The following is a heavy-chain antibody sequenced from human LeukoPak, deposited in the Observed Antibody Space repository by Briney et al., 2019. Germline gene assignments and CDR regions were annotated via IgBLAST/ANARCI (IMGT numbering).Heavy chain of an antibody. Sequence: GGSLRLSCAASGFTFSSYSMNWVRQAPGKGLEWVSSISSSSSYIYYADSVKGRFTISRDNAKNSLYLQMNSLRAEDTAVYYCARAGLTVLTLVGYWGQGTLVTVSS. V-gene: IGHV3-21*04. D-gene: IGHD4/OR15-4a*01. CDR3: ARAGLTVLTLVGY. CDR2: ISSSSSYI. CDR1: GFTFSSYS. J-gene: IGHJ4*02.